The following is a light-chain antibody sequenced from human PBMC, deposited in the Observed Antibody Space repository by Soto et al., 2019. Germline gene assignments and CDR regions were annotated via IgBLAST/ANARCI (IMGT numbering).Light chain of an antibody. V-gene: IGLV2-14*01. Sequence: QSVLTQPASVSGSPGQSITISCTGTSSDVVGYNYVSWYQQHPGKAPKLMIYDVSNRPSGVSNRFSGSKSGNTASLTISGLQAEDEADYYCSSYTSSSTLAVFGTGTKLTVL. CDR2: DVS. CDR1: SSDVVGYNY. CDR3: SSYTSSSTLAV. J-gene: IGLJ1*01.